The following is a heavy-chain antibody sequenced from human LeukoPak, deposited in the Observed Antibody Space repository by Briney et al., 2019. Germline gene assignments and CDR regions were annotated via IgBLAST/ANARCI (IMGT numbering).Heavy chain of an antibody. CDR3: ARGRNYYDSSGYYLES. Sequence: SETLSLTCTVSGGSISSYYWHWIRQPPGKGLEWVGYIYYSGSTNYNPSLKSRVTISVDTSKNQFSLKLSSVTAADTAVYYCARGRNYYDSSGYYLESWGQGTLVTVSS. CDR2: IYYSGST. CDR1: GGSISSYY. D-gene: IGHD3-22*01. J-gene: IGHJ4*02. V-gene: IGHV4-59*01.